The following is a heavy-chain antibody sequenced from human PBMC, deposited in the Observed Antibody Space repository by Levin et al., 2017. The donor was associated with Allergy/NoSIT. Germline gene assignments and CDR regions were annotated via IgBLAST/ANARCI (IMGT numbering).Heavy chain of an antibody. CDR2: MNTDGTKI. J-gene: IGHJ4*02. Sequence: PGGSLRLSCEASGFSLGDYWMYWVRQPPGKGLLWVSRMNTDGTKIDYADSVKGRFTISRDNAKNTAYLQMNSLRVEDTGIYYCAHIVGSVPGDCWGRGTLVTVSS. V-gene: IGHV3-74*01. D-gene: IGHD1-26*01. CDR1: GFSLGDYW. CDR3: AHIVGSVPGDC.